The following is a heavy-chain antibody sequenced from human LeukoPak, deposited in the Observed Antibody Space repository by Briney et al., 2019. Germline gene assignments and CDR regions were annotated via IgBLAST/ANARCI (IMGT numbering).Heavy chain of an antibody. D-gene: IGHD2-15*01. CDR2: INTNTGNP. Sequence: ASVKVSCKASGYTFTSYAMNWVRQAPGQGLEWMGWINTNTGNPTYVQGFTGRFVFSLDTYVSTAYLQISSLKAEDTAVYYCARDAVAATLRWFDPWGQGTLVTVSS. CDR3: ARDAVAATLRWFDP. J-gene: IGHJ5*02. V-gene: IGHV7-4-1*02. CDR1: GYTFTSYA.